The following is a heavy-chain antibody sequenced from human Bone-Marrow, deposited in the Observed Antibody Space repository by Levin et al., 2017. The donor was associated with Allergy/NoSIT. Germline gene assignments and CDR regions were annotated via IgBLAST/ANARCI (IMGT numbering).Heavy chain of an antibody. V-gene: IGHV3-21*01. Sequence: LSLTCAASGFTFSSYSMNWVRQAPGKGLEWVSSISSTSSYIYYADSVKGRFTISRDNAKNSLFLQMNSLRAEDTAVYYCARDFIAATGLMDVWGKGTTVTVSS. CDR1: GFTFSSYS. CDR3: ARDFIAATGLMDV. J-gene: IGHJ6*03. CDR2: ISSTSSYI. D-gene: IGHD6-13*01.